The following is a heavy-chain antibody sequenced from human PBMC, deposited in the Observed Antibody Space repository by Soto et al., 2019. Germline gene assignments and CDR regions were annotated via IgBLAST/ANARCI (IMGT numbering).Heavy chain of an antibody. J-gene: IGHJ4*02. CDR3: ASESYGGEFDY. CDR1: VYTFTSYA. V-gene: IGHV1-3*01. Sequence: APVKVSCKASVYTFTSYAMQWVRQAPGQRREWMGWINAGNGNTKYSQKFQGRVTITRDTSASTAYMELSSLRSEDTAVYYCASESYGGEFDYWGQGTLVTVSS. CDR2: INAGNGNT. D-gene: IGHD4-17*01.